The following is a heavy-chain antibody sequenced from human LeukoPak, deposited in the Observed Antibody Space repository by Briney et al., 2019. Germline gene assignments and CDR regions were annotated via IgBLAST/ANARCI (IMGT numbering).Heavy chain of an antibody. CDR1: GFTFSSYA. D-gene: IGHD3-10*01. V-gene: IGHV3-30-3*01. CDR2: ISYDGSNK. CDR3: EHIRSSYGSGDDY. Sequence: PGGSLRLSCAASGFTFSSYAMHWVRQAPGKGLEWVAVISYDGSNKYYADSVKGRFTISRDNSKNTLYLQMNSLRAEDTAVYYCEHIRSSYGSGDDYWGQGTLVTVSS. J-gene: IGHJ4*02.